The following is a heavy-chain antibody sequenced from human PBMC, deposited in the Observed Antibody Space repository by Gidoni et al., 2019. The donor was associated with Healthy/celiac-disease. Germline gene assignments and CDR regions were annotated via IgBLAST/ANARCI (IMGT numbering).Heavy chain of an antibody. D-gene: IGHD1-1*01. CDR1: GFTFSNAW. CDR3: TLHGDWNNQRDWFDP. CDR2: IKSKTDGGTT. V-gene: IGHV3-15*01. J-gene: IGHJ5*02. Sequence: EVQLVESGGGLVKPGGSLRLSCAASGFTFSNAWMSWVRQAPGKGLEWVGRIKSKTDGGTTDYAAPVKGRFTISRDDSKNTLYLQMNSLKTEDTAVYYCTLHGDWNNQRDWFDPWGQGTLVTVSS.